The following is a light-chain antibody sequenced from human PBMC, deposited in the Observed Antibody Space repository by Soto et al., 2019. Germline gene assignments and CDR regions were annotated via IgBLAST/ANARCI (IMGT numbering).Light chain of an antibody. Sequence: DIQMTQSPASLSASVGDRVTVTCRASQNIGTYLNWYQQQPGKAPKLLIYAASTLQSGVPSRFCSSGSGTDFTLAISSLQPEYFATCYCQLSSGIPYTFGQGTKAEIK. CDR2: AAS. J-gene: IGKJ2*01. CDR3: QLSSGIPYT. V-gene: IGKV1-39*01. CDR1: QNIGTY.